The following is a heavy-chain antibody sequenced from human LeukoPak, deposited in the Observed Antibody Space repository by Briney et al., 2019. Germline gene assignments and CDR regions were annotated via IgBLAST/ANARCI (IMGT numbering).Heavy chain of an antibody. CDR2: IYYSGST. V-gene: IGHV4-31*03. D-gene: IGHD6-13*01. CDR1: GGSISSGGYS. CDR3: ARSASIAAADSAEYFQH. Sequence: SQTLSLTCTVSGGSISSGGYSWSWIRQHPGKGLEWIGYIYYSGSTYYNPSLKRRVTISVDTSKNQFSLKLSSVTAADTAVYYCARSASIAAADSAEYFQHWGQGTLVTVAS. J-gene: IGHJ1*01.